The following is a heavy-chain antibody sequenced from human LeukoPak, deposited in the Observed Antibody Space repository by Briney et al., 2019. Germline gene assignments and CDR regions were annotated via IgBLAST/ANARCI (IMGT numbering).Heavy chain of an antibody. Sequence: SETLSLTCTVSGGSISSYYWSWIRQPPGKGLEWIGYIYHSGSTNYNPSLKSRVTISIDTSKNQFSLKLTSVTSADTAFYYCARSVYLDWVGKYYFDYWGQGSLVTVSS. D-gene: IGHD3-9*01. V-gene: IGHV4-59*01. J-gene: IGHJ4*02. CDR2: IYHSGST. CDR3: ARSVYLDWVGKYYFDY. CDR1: GGSISSYY.